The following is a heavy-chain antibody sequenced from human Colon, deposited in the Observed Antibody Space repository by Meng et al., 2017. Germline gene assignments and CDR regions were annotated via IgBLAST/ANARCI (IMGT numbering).Heavy chain of an antibody. J-gene: IGHJ4*02. D-gene: IGHD3-10*01. CDR1: GDSVSSNRAL. V-gene: IGHV6-1*01. Sequence: QVQLQQSGPGLVKPLQTLSLTGAISGDSVSSNRALWHWVRQSPSRGLEWLGQTYYRSEWQNHYGVSVKSRITINADTSRNHFSLHLNSVTPEDTAVYYCTTWYGEYWGQGTLVTVSS. CDR3: TTWYGEY. CDR2: TYYRSEWQN.